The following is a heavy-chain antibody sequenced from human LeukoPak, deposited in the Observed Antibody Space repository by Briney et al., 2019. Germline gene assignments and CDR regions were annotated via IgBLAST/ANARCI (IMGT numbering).Heavy chain of an antibody. CDR1: GDFISSYY. CDR2: VHSDGST. D-gene: IGHD2-2*01. CDR3: AKDRLGLPAAIHYYGMDV. V-gene: IGHV4-4*07. J-gene: IGHJ6*02. Sequence: SETLSLTCTVSGDFISSYYYSWIRQPAGKGLEWIGRVHSDGSTKYNPSLKSRVTMSVDTSKSQLSLNLTSVTAADTAIYFCAKDRLGLPAAIHYYGMDVWGQGTAVAVSS.